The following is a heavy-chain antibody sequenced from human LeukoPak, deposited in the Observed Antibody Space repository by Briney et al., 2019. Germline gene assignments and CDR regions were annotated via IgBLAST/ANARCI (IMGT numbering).Heavy chain of an antibody. CDR1: GGIFSSNA. Sequence: ASVKVSCKASGGIFSSNAIAWVRQAPGQGLEWMGRVIPILGVATYAQKFQGRVTITADKSTSTSYMELSSLRSEGTAVYYCARDSAFGGSSASMDVWGQGTTVTVSS. CDR3: ARDSAFGGSSASMDV. J-gene: IGHJ6*02. CDR2: VIPILGVA. D-gene: IGHD1-26*01. V-gene: IGHV1-69*04.